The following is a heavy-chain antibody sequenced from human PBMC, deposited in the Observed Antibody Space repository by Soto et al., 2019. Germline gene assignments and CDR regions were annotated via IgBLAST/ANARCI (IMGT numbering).Heavy chain of an antibody. J-gene: IGHJ4*02. V-gene: IGHV4-59*01. D-gene: IGHD6-25*01. Sequence: QVQLQESGPGLVKPSETLSLTCTVSGGSISSYYWSWIRQPPGKGLEWIGYIYYSGSTNYNPSLKRRVTISVDTSKNQFSLKLSSVTAADTAVYYPRHFDYWGQGTLVTVSS. CDR1: GGSISSYY. CDR3: RHFDY. CDR2: IYYSGST.